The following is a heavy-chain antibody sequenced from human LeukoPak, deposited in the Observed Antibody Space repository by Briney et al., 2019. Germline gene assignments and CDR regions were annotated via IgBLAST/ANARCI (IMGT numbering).Heavy chain of an antibody. V-gene: IGHV3-30*18. CDR1: GFTFSSYG. J-gene: IGHJ4*02. CDR3: AKGGGRGYAGSSGYPDY. D-gene: IGHD3-22*01. CDR2: ISYDGSNK. Sequence: PGGSLRLSCAASGFTFSSYGMHWVRQAPGKGLEWVAVISYDGSNKYYADSVKGRFTISRDNSKNTLYLQMNSLRAEDTALYYCAKGGGRGYAGSSGYPDYRGQGTLVTVSS.